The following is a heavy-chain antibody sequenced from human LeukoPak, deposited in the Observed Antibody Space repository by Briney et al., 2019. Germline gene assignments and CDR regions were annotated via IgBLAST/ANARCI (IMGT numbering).Heavy chain of an antibody. V-gene: IGHV3-23*01. CDR1: GFTFTDYA. CDR3: ARHNSGWYAARGGRQLDY. Sequence: GGSLRLSCAASGFTFTDYAMSWVRQDPGKGLEWVSTITGGGSSSYYADSVKGRLTISRDNSKNTVYLQMNSLRAEDTAVYYCARHNSGWYAARGGRQLDYWGQGTLVTVSS. D-gene: IGHD6-19*01. J-gene: IGHJ4*02. CDR2: ITGGGSSS.